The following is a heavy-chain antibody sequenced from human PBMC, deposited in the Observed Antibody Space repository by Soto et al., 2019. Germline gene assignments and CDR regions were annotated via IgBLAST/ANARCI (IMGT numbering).Heavy chain of an antibody. CDR1: GGTFSSYA. V-gene: IGHV1-69*06. D-gene: IGHD5-12*01. J-gene: IGHJ6*02. CDR3: ARVRENIVATFPYYYGMDV. Sequence: SVKVSCKASGGTFSSYAISWVRQAPGQGLEWMGGIIPIFGTANYAQKFQGRVTITADKSTSTAYMELSSLRSEDTAVYYCARVRENIVATFPYYYGMDVWGQGTTVTVSS. CDR2: IIPIFGTA.